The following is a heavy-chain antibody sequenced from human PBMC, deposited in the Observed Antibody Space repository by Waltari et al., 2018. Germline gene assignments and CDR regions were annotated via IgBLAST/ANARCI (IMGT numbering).Heavy chain of an antibody. Sequence: QVQLQESGPGLVKPSETLSLTCNVSGGSMRMFYWTWIRQPAGKGLEWIGRMYIGANTISNPSLKSRVTMSIDTSKTKLSLDLTSGTAADTAVYYCARGGATRPWGSDRWGQGALVTVSS. CDR2: MYIGANT. V-gene: IGHV4-4*07. D-gene: IGHD6-6*01. CDR1: GGSMRMFY. J-gene: IGHJ5*02. CDR3: ARGGATRPWGSDR.